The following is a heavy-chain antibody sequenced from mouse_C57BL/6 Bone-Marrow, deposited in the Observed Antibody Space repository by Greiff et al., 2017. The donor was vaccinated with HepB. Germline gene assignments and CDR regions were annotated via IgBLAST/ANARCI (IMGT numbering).Heavy chain of an antibody. V-gene: IGHV1-26*01. J-gene: IGHJ1*03. D-gene: IGHD1-1*01. CDR3: ARRGYGSSYGYFDV. Sequence: EVKLQQSGPELVKPGASVKISCKASGYTFTDYYMNWVKQSHGKSLEWIGAINPNNGGTIYNQKFKGKATLTVDKSSSTAYMELRSLTSEDSAVYYCARRGYGSSYGYFDVWGTGTTVTVSS. CDR2: INPNNGGT. CDR1: GYTFTDYY.